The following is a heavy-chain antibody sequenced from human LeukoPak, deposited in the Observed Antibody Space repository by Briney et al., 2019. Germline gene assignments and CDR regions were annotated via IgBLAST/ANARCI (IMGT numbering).Heavy chain of an antibody. CDR1: GFTFSSHS. D-gene: IGHD2-2*01. Sequence: GGSLRLSCAASGFTFSSHSMNWVRQAPGKGLEWVSSISSSSSYIYYADSVKGRFTISRDNAKNSLYLQMNSLRAEDTAVYYCARDPLSFPWYFDLWGRGTLVTVSS. CDR3: ARDPLSFPWYFDL. CDR2: ISSSSSYI. V-gene: IGHV3-21*01. J-gene: IGHJ2*01.